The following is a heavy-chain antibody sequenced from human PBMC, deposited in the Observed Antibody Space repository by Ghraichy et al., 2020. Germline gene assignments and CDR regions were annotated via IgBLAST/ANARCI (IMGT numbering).Heavy chain of an antibody. Sequence: LECLATITYSGSTYYNPSLKRRVTLSVDTSKNQFSLKLSSVTATDTTVYYCARRTSTSYSDYWGQGTL. CDR3: ARRTSTSYSDY. CDR2: ITYSGST. J-gene: IGHJ4*02. V-gene: IGHV4-39*01. D-gene: IGHD1/OR15-1a*01.